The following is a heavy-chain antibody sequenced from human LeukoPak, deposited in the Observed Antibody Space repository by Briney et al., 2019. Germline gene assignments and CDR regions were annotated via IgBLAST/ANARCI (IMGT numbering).Heavy chain of an antibody. CDR2: ISSSSSYI. Sequence: GGSLRLSCAASGFTFSSYSMSWVRQAPGKGLEWGSSISSSSSYIYYADSVKGRFTISRDNAKNSLYLQMNGLRAEDTAVYYCARGSSLVAGFYYGMDVWGKGTTVTVSS. V-gene: IGHV3-21*01. CDR3: ARGSSLVAGFYYGMDV. CDR1: GFTFSSYS. J-gene: IGHJ6*04. D-gene: IGHD6-19*01.